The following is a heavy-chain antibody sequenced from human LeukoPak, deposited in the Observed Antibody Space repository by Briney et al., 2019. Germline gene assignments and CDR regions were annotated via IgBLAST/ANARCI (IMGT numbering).Heavy chain of an antibody. J-gene: IGHJ4*02. V-gene: IGHV1-18*01. Sequence: RASVKVSCKASGYTFTSYGISWVQQAPGQGLEWMGWISAYNGNTNYAQKLQGRVTMTTDTSTSTANMELRSLRSDDTAVYYCARDIALSMTYFDYWGQGTLVTVSS. CDR1: GYTFTSYG. D-gene: IGHD2-15*01. CDR3: ARDIALSMTYFDY. CDR2: ISAYNGNT.